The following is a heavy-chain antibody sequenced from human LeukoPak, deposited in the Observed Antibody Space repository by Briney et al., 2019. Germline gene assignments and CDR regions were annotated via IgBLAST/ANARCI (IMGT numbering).Heavy chain of an antibody. D-gene: IGHD3-10*01. Sequence: GGSLRLSCAASGFTFSDHYMDWVRQAPGKGLEWVGRTRNKANSYTTEYAASVKGRFTISRDDSKNSLYLQMNSLKTEDTAVYYCARPSFSTSSGNPSDYWGQGTLVTVFS. CDR3: ARPSFSTSSGNPSDY. CDR1: GFTFSDHY. V-gene: IGHV3-72*01. CDR2: TRNKANSYTT. J-gene: IGHJ4*02.